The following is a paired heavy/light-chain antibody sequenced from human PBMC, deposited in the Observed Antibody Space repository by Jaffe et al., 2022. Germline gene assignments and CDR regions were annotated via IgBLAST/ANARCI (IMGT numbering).Light chain of an antibody. CDR3: QQYNSYPPWT. Sequence: DIQMTQSPSTLSASVGDRVTITCRASQSISSWLAWYQQKPGKAPKLLIYKASSLESGVPSRFSGSGSGTEFTLTISSLQPDDFATYYCQQYNSYPPWTFGQGTKVEIK. J-gene: IGKJ1*01. CDR1: QSISSW. V-gene: IGKV1-5*03. CDR2: KAS.
Heavy chain of an antibody. Sequence: EVQLVESGGGLVKPGGSLRLSCAASGFTFSSYSMNWVRQAPGKGLEWVSSISSSSSYIYYADSVKGRFTISRDNAKNSLYLQMNSLRAEDTAVYYCARDEGKDYIWGSYRPNYWGQGTLVTVSS. D-gene: IGHD3-16*02. CDR2: ISSSSSYI. CDR3: ARDEGKDYIWGSYRPNY. V-gene: IGHV3-21*01. CDR1: GFTFSSYS. J-gene: IGHJ4*02.